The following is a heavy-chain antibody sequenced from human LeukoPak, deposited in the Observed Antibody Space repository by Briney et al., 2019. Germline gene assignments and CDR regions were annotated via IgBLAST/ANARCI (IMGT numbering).Heavy chain of an antibody. CDR1: GFTVSSNY. D-gene: IGHD3-10*01. V-gene: IGHV3-53*01. CDR3: AKDPTYYYGSGSSYFDY. Sequence: GGSLRPSCAASGFTVSSNYMSWVRQAPGKGLEWVSVIYSGGSTYYADSVKGRFTISRDNSKNTLYLQMNSLRAEDTAVYYCAKDPTYYYGSGSSYFDYWGQGTLVTVSS. CDR2: IYSGGST. J-gene: IGHJ4*02.